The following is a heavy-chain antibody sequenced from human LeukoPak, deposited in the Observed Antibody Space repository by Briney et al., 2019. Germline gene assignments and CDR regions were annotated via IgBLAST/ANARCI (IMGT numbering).Heavy chain of an antibody. V-gene: IGHV4-59*01. D-gene: IGHD3-9*01. CDR1: GGSISGYY. CDR3: ARARYVNSFYAFDI. J-gene: IGHJ3*02. CDR2: ISSSGST. Sequence: ASETLSLTCAVSGGSISGYYWSWIRQPPGKGLEWVGYISSSGSTNYNPSLKSRVTTSVDTSKNQFSLKLSSVTAADTAVYYCARARYVNSFYAFDIWGQGTLVTVSS.